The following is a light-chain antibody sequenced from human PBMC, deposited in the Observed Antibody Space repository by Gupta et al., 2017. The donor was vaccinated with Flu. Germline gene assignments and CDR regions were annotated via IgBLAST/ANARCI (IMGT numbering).Light chain of an antibody. CDR2: DDS. CDR1: NIGGKV. V-gene: IGLV3-21*02. J-gene: IGLJ3*02. Sequence: SSVLTQEPSVSVAPGQTATITGGGENIGGKVAFWYQQKPGQAAVLVLYDDSKRPSGIPERFSDSNFGNTATIIIRRVEAGDEADYYCQVWSSNTDHLWVFGGGTRLTV. CDR3: QVWSSNTDHLWV.